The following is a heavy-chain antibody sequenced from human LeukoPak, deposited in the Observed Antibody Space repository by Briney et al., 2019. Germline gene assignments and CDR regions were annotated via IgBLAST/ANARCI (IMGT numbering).Heavy chain of an antibody. J-gene: IGHJ4*02. CDR1: GFTLSGHG. V-gene: IGHV3-33*01. CDR3: ARVRGHCSGGSCYADL. CDR2: LWSDGSKR. Sequence: GRSLRLSCVASGFTLSGHGFHWVRQAPGKGREWVAILWSDGSKRYYGDSVKGRFTISRVDSMNTLYLQMNSLKVEDTAVYYCARVRGHCSGGSCYADLWGQGNLVTVSS. D-gene: IGHD2-15*01.